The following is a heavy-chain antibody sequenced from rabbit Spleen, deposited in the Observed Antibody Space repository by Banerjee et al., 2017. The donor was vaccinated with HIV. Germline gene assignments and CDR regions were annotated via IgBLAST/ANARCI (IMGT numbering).Heavy chain of an antibody. Sequence: QEQLEESGGDLVKPGASLTLTCRGSGLDFSSSYWICWVRQAPGKGLEWIACIDIGSSGFTYFATWAKGRFTISKTSSTTVTLQMTRLTAADTATYFCARDTSSSFSSYGMDLWGQGTLVTVS. CDR1: GLDFSSSYW. J-gene: IGHJ6*01. V-gene: IGHV1S45*01. CDR3: ARDTSSSFSSYGMDL. D-gene: IGHD1-1*01. CDR2: IDIGSSGFT.